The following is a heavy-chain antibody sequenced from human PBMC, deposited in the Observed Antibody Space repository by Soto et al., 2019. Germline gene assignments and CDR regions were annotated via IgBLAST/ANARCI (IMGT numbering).Heavy chain of an antibody. V-gene: IGHV4-59*01. D-gene: IGHD6-19*01. J-gene: IGHJ4*02. CDR3: ARDDGSGFFDY. CDR1: GGSITSYY. CDR2: IFYSGST. Sequence: QVQLQESGPGLVKPSKTLSLTCTVSGGSITSYYLNWIRQPPGKGLEWIGCIFYSGSTNYNPSLKSRVTISVDMSKNQFSLNLNSVTAADTAVYYCARDDGSGFFDYWGQGTLVTVSS.